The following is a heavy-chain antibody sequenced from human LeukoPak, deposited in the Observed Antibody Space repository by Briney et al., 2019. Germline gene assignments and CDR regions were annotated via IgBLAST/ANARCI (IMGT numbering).Heavy chain of an antibody. D-gene: IGHD6-6*01. CDR3: ARGGSSSSVWYFDY. J-gene: IGHJ4*02. V-gene: IGHV4-4*07. Sequence: SETLSLTCTVSGGSISGYYWSWIRQATGKGLEWIGRIYTTGYTNYNPSLKSRVTMSVDTSKNQFSLKLSSVTAADTAVYYCARGGSSSSVWYFDYWGQGTPVPVSS. CDR1: GGSISGYY. CDR2: IYTTGYT.